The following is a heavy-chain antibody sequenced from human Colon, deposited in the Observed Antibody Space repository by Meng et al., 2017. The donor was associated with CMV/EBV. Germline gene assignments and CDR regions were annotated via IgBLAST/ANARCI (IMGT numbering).Heavy chain of an antibody. V-gene: IGHV3-30*02. CDR3: AKNLGGCSSTSCYARDYYYGMDV. CDR1: GFTFSDHG. CDR2: IRRDGSNK. Sequence: GESLKISCAASGFTFSDHGMHWVRQAPGKGLEWVAFIRRDGSNKYYADSVKGRFTISRDNSKNTLYLQMNSLGAEDTAVYYCAKNLGGCSSTSCYARDYYYGMDVWGQGTTVTVSS. J-gene: IGHJ6*02. D-gene: IGHD2-2*01.